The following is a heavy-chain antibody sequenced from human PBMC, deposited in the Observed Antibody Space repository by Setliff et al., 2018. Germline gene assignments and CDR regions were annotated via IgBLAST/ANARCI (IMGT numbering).Heavy chain of an antibody. J-gene: IGHJ6*03. Sequence: SETLSLTCTVSGGSFSTYYWSWIRQAPGKGLEWIGHVYYSGAANYNPSLKSRVTVSVDTSKNQFSLRLTSVTAADTAVYYCARAISGWYSAHYYYMDVWGKGTTVTVSS. CDR2: VYYSGAA. CDR1: GGSFSTYY. V-gene: IGHV4-59*08. D-gene: IGHD6-19*01. CDR3: ARAISGWYSAHYYYMDV.